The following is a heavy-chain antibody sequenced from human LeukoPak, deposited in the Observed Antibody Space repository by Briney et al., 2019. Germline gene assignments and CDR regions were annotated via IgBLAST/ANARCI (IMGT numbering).Heavy chain of an antibody. V-gene: IGHV3-33*01. CDR3: ASGTIPFAFAVIGSFVY. Sequence: PVGSLRLSCAASGFTSSSYGMQWVRQAPGKGLEWVALIWYDGSKQYYGDSVKGRFTISRDNSKNMLYLEMHSLRAEDTAIYDSASGTIPFAFAVIGSFVYWGQGTLVTVSS. D-gene: IGHD3-10*01. CDR2: IWYDGSKQ. J-gene: IGHJ4*02. CDR1: GFTSSSYG.